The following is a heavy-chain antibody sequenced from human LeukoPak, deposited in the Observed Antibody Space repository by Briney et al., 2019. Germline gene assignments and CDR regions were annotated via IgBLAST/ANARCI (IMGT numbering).Heavy chain of an antibody. V-gene: IGHV3-48*04. CDR3: ASAQSNPPLRYFDWLLSPPYNWFDP. D-gene: IGHD3-9*01. Sequence: PGGSLRLSCAASGFTFSSYSMNWVRQAPGKGLEWVSYISSSSSTIYYADSVKGRFTISRDNAKNSLYLQMNSLRAEDTAVYYCASAQSNPPLRYFDWLLSPPYNWFDPWGQGTLVTVSS. CDR2: ISSSSSTI. CDR1: GFTFSSYS. J-gene: IGHJ5*02.